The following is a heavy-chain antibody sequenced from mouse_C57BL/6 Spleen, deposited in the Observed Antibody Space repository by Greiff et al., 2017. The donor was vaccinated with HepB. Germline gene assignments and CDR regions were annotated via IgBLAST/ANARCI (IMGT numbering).Heavy chain of an antibody. J-gene: IGHJ4*01. CDR1: GYSFTGYY. V-gene: IGHV1-31*01. CDR2: IYPYNGVS. Sequence: VQLKQSGPELVKPGASVKISCKASGYSFTGYYMHWVKQSHGNILDWIGYIYPYNGVSSYNQKFKGKATLTVDKSSSTAYMELRSLTSEDSAVYYCAREGNYDYDEKAMDYWGQGTSVTVSS. D-gene: IGHD2-4*01. CDR3: AREGNYDYDEKAMDY.